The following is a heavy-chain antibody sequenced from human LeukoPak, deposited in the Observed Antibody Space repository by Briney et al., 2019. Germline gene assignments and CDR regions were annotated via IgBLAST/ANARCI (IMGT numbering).Heavy chain of an antibody. CDR2: IYTSGST. D-gene: IGHD3-10*01. CDR1: GGSISSYY. Sequence: SETLSLTCTVSGGSISSYYWSWIRQPAGKGLEWIGRIYTSGSTNYNPSLKSRVTMSVDTSKNQFSLKLSSVTAADTAVYYCARDGGCYGSGSYFDIWGQGTMVTVSS. V-gene: IGHV4-4*07. CDR3: ARDGGCYGSGSYFDI. J-gene: IGHJ3*02.